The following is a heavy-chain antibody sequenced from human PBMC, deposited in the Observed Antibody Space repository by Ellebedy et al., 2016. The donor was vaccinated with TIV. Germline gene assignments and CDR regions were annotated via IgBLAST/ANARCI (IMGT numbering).Heavy chain of an antibody. Sequence: PGGSLRLSCEASESTFSSYGMSWVRQAPGKGLEWVSSISTTDGTHYADYGNGRFTISRDNPKNTLYLQMNSLRVEDTDVYYCATQLWNTEFWGQGTLVIVSS. D-gene: IGHD5-24*01. CDR1: ESTFSSYG. CDR2: ISTTDGT. CDR3: ATQLWNTEF. J-gene: IGHJ4*02. V-gene: IGHV3-23*01.